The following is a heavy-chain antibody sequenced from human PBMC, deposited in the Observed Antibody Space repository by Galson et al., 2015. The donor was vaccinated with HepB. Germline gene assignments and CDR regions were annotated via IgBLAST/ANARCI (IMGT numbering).Heavy chain of an antibody. Sequence: SCAASGFTFSSYAMSWVRQAPGKGLEWVSAISGSGGSTYYADSVKGRFTISRDNSKNTLYLQMNSLRAEDTAVYYCAKLYDFWRANWFDPWGQGTLVTVSS. J-gene: IGHJ5*02. CDR1: GFTFSSYA. V-gene: IGHV3-23*01. D-gene: IGHD3-3*01. CDR3: AKLYDFWRANWFDP. CDR2: ISGSGGST.